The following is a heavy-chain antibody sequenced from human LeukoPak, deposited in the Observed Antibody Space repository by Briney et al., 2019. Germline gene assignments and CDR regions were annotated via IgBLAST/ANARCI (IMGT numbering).Heavy chain of an antibody. CDR1: GGSISSYY. Sequence: SETLSLTCTVSGGSISSYYWSWIRQPPGKGLEWIGYIYYSGSTNYNPSLKSRVTISVDTSKNQFSLKLSSVTAADTAVHYCATGGSYSVGAFDIWGQGTMVTVSS. CDR3: ATGGSYSVGAFDI. D-gene: IGHD1-26*01. J-gene: IGHJ3*02. V-gene: IGHV4-59*01. CDR2: IYYSGST.